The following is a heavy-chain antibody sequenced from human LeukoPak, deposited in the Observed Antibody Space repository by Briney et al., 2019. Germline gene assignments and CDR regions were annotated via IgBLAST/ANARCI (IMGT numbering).Heavy chain of an antibody. CDR3: ARERWELDHDAFDI. CDR1: GFTFSSYA. Sequence: PGGSLRLSCAASGFTFSSYAMHWVRQAPGKGLEYVSAISSNGGSTYYANSVKGRFTISRDNSKNTLYLQMGSLRAEDMAVYYCARERWELDHDAFDIWGQGTMVTVSS. D-gene: IGHD1-26*01. V-gene: IGHV3-64*01. J-gene: IGHJ3*02. CDR2: ISSNGGST.